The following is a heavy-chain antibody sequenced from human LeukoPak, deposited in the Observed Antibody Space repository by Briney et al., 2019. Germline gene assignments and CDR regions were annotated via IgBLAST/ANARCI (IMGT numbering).Heavy chain of an antibody. CDR3: AKGDYYDSSGC. Sequence: GGSLRLSCAASGFTFSSYAMSWVRQAPGKGLEWVSAISGSGSSTYYADSVKCRFTISRDNSKNTLYLQMNSLRAEDTAVYYCAKGDYYDSSGCWGQGTLVTVSS. D-gene: IGHD3-22*01. CDR1: GFTFSSYA. CDR2: ISGSGSST. J-gene: IGHJ4*02. V-gene: IGHV3-23*01.